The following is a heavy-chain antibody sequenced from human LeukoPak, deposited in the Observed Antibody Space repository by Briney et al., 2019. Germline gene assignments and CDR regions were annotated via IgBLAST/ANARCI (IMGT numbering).Heavy chain of an antibody. J-gene: IGHJ4*02. CDR3: ARGFQADSSGYYRLAFDY. V-gene: IGHV1-8*01. Sequence: GASVKVSCKASGYTFTSYDINWVRQATGQGLEWMGWMNPNSGNTGYAQKFQGRVTMTRNTSISTAYMELSSLRSEDTAVYYCARGFQADSSGYYRLAFDYWGQGTLVTVSS. CDR1: GYTFTSYD. CDR2: MNPNSGNT. D-gene: IGHD3-22*01.